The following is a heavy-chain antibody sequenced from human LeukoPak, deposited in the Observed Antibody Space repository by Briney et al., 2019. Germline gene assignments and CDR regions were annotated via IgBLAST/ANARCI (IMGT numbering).Heavy chain of an antibody. V-gene: IGHV1-2*02. Sequence: ASVKVSCKASGSTFTAYHFHWVRQAPGQGLEWMGCINLDSRDTLYTEKFQGRFIMTWDTSITTAYMELSTLNSDDTALYYCAKEKTDSGGFADWGQGTLVTVSA. CDR1: GSTFTAYH. J-gene: IGHJ4*02. D-gene: IGHD3-10*01. CDR2: INLDSRDT. CDR3: AKEKTDSGGFAD.